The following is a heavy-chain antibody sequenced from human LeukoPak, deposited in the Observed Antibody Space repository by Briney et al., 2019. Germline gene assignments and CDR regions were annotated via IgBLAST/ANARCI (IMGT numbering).Heavy chain of an antibody. V-gene: IGHV1-69*05. J-gene: IGHJ6*03. CDR1: GGTFSSYA. CDR2: IIPIFGTA. CDR3: ARGYYYYYYMDV. Sequence: SVKVSCKASGGTFSSYAISWVRQAPGQGLEWMGGIIPIFGTANYAQKFQGGVTVTTDESTSTAYMELSSLRSEDTAVYYCARGYYYYYYMDVWGKGTTVTVSS.